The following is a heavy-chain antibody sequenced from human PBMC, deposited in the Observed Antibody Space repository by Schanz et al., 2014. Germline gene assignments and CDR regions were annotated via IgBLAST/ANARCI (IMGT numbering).Heavy chain of an antibody. Sequence: EVQLVESGGGLVQPGRSLRLSCAASGFTFSDSWMHWVRQAPGKGLVWVSRTSNDGSFTTFADSVKGRFTISRDNAKNTLYLQMNSLRAEDTAVYYCVRDTDYHFDYWGQGTLLTVSS. CDR2: TSNDGSFT. J-gene: IGHJ4*02. V-gene: IGHV3-74*01. CDR1: GFTFSDSW. D-gene: IGHD4-17*01. CDR3: VRDTDYHFDY.